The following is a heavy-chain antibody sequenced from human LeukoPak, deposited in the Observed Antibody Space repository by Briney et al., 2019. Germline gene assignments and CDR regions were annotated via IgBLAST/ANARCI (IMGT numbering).Heavy chain of an antibody. V-gene: IGHV1-69*05. J-gene: IGHJ3*02. Sequence: SVKVSCKASGGTFSSYAISWVRQAPGQGLEWMGGIIPIFGTANYAQKFQGRVTITTDESTSTAYMELSSLRSEDTAVYYCARVSMIVVGSAFDIWGQGTMVTVSS. CDR3: ARVSMIVVGSAFDI. D-gene: IGHD3-22*01. CDR2: IIPIFGTA. CDR1: GGTFSSYA.